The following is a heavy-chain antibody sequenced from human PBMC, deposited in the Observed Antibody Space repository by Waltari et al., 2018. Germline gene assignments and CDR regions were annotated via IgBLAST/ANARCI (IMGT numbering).Heavy chain of an antibody. Sequence: QVQLVESGGGVVQPGRSLRLSCSASGFTFSRDAMPWVRQAPGKGLEWVEVMWYDGSNKYYADSVKGRFTISRDNSKNTLYLQMNSLRAEDTAVYYCARDLGRAAAGTFDHWGQGTLVTVSS. CDR3: ARDLGRAAAGTFDH. CDR1: GFTFSRDA. J-gene: IGHJ4*02. CDR2: MWYDGSNK. V-gene: IGHV3-33*01. D-gene: IGHD6-13*01.